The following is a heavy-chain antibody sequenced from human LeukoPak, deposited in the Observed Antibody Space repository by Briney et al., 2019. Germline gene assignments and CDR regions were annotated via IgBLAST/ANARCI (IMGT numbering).Heavy chain of an antibody. Sequence: ASVKVSCKVSTYTLTELSIHWVRQAPGKGLEWMGGFDPEHSETIYAQKFQGRVIMTEDTSTDTAYMELSGLRSEDTAVYYCATGRLYYDRRGYYENDAFDLWGHGTRVTVTS. CDR1: TYTLTELS. D-gene: IGHD3-22*01. V-gene: IGHV1-24*01. J-gene: IGHJ3*01. CDR2: FDPEHSET. CDR3: ATGRLYYDRRGYYENDAFDL.